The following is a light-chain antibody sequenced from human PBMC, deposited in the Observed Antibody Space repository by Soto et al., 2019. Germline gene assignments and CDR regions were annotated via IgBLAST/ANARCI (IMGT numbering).Light chain of an antibody. Sequence: QSALTQPASVSGSPGQSITISCTGTSSDVGGYNDVSWYQQHPGQAPKLMIYDVSNRPSGVSNRFSGSKSGNTASLTISGLQAEDEADYYCSSYTSSSLYVFGTGTKLTVL. CDR2: DVS. J-gene: IGLJ1*01. V-gene: IGLV2-14*01. CDR1: SSDVGGYND. CDR3: SSYTSSSLYV.